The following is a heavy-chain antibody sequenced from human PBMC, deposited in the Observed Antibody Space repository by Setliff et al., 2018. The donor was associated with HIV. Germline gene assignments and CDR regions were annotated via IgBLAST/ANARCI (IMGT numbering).Heavy chain of an antibody. CDR1: GFTFTNAW. D-gene: IGHD2-21*01. J-gene: IGHJ4*02. Sequence: PGGSLRLSRAASGFTFTNAWTSWVRQTPGKGLEWVGRIKSKTDGGTTDYAAPVKGRFTISRDDSKNTLYLQMNSLKTEDTAVYYCTTGTRLVDWGQGALVTVSS. V-gene: IGHV3-15*01. CDR2: IKSKTDGGTT. CDR3: TTGTRLVD.